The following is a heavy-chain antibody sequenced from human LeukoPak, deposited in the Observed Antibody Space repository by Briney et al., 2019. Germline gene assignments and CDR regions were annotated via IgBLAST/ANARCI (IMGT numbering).Heavy chain of an antibody. CDR1: GGSFSGYY. J-gene: IGHJ5*02. Sequence: SETLSLTCAVSGGSFSGYYWSWIRQPPGKGLEWIGEINHSGSTNYNPSLKSRVTISVDTSKNQFSLKLSSVTAADTAVYYCASTVYYGSGSYYNLWGQGTLVTVSS. D-gene: IGHD3-10*01. V-gene: IGHV4-34*01. CDR3: ASTVYYGSGSYYNL. CDR2: INHSGST.